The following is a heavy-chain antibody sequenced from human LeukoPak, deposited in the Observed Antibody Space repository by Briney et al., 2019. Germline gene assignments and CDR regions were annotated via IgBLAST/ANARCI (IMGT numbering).Heavy chain of an antibody. CDR1: GGTFSSYA. V-gene: IGHV1-69*04. D-gene: IGHD2-21*01. CDR2: IIPIFGIA. Sequence: ASVKVSCKASGGTFSSYAISWVRQAPGQGLEWMGRIIPIFGIANYAQKFQGRVTITADKSTSTAYMELSSLRYEDTAVYYCARDEIAVVNATWDAFDIWGQGTMVTVSS. J-gene: IGHJ3*02. CDR3: ARDEIAVVNATWDAFDI.